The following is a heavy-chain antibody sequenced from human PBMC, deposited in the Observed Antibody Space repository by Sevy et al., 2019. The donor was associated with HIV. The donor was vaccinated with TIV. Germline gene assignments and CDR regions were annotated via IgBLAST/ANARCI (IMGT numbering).Heavy chain of an antibody. J-gene: IGHJ4*02. CDR1: GFTVSNNY. CDR2: IYSGGNT. CDR3: ARETLSGYNL. V-gene: IGHV3-53*01. D-gene: IGHD5-12*01. Sequence: GGSLRLSCAVSGFTVSNNYMSWVRQAPGKGLEWVSAIYSGGNTYYADSVKGRFTNSRDNSKNTVYIQMGSLRAEDTAVDYCARETLSGYNLWGQGTLVTVSS.